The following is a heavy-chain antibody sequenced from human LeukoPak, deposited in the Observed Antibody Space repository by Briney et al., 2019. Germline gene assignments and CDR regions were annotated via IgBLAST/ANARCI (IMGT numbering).Heavy chain of an antibody. Sequence: GESLKVSCKGSGYRFTNFWIGWVRQMPGKGLEWMGIIYPAGSDTKYSPSFQGQVTISADKSISTAYVQWSSLKASDTAMYYCVLAAASGVMFDSWGQGTLVTVSS. D-gene: IGHD6-13*01. V-gene: IGHV5-51*01. CDR2: IYPAGSDT. CDR1: GYRFTNFW. CDR3: VLAAASGVMFDS. J-gene: IGHJ5*01.